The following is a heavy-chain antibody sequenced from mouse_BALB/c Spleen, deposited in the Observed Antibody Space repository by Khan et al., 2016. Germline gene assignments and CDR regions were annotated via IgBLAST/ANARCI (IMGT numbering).Heavy chain of an antibody. CDR1: GYTFTNYY. D-gene: IGHD1-1*01. CDR2: IYPGNVNT. CDR3: ARSALRGAMDY. Sequence: QVQLQQSGPELVKPGASVRISCKASGYTFTNYYIHWVKQRPGQGLEWIGWIYPGNVNTKYNEKFKGKATLTADKSSSTAYMQLRSLTSDDSAVYCGARSALRGAMDYWGQGTSVTVSS. V-gene: IGHV1S56*01. J-gene: IGHJ4*01.